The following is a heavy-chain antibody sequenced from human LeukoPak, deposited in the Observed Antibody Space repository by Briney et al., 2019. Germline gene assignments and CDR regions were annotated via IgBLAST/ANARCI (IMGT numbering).Heavy chain of an antibody. D-gene: IGHD3-22*01. CDR1: GFTFDDYA. Sequence: GGFLRLSCAASGFTFDDYAMHWVRQAPGKGLEWVSGISWNSGSIGYADSVKGRFTISRDNAKNSLYLQMNSLRAEDTALYYCAKGNYYDSSGNFDYWGQGTLVTVSS. V-gene: IGHV3-9*01. CDR3: AKGNYYDSSGNFDY. J-gene: IGHJ4*02. CDR2: ISWNSGSI.